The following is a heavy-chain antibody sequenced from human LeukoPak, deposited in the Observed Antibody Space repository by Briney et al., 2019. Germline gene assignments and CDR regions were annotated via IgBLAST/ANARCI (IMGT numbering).Heavy chain of an antibody. CDR1: GFTFSSYW. D-gene: IGHD1-26*01. CDR2: ISTDGTTT. CDR3: AREHRNVGATIDW. Sequence: GGSLRLSCAASGFTFSSYWMHWVRQVPGKGLVWVSRISTDGTTTSYADSVKGRFTISRDNAKNTLYLQMNSLRAEDTAVYYCAREHRNVGATIDWWGRGTLVTVSS. J-gene: IGHJ4*02. V-gene: IGHV3-74*01.